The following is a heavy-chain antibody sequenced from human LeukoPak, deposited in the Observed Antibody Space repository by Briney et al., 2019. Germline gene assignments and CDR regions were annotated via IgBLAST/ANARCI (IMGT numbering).Heavy chain of an antibody. CDR3: VTSVCSGGSCYSSPLAY. J-gene: IGHJ4*02. D-gene: IGHD2-15*01. V-gene: IGHV1-24*01. CDR1: GYTLTELS. Sequence: ASVKVSCKVSGYTLTELSMHWVRQAPGKGLEWMGGFDPEDGETIYAQKFQGRVTMTEDTSTDTAYMELSSLRSEDTAVYYCVTSVCSGGSCYSSPLAYWGQGTLVTVSS. CDR2: FDPEDGET.